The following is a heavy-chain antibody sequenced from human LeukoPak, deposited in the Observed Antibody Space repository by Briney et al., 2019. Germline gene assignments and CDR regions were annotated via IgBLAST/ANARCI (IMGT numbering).Heavy chain of an antibody. V-gene: IGHV1-2*02. D-gene: IGHD3-16*01. CDR1: GYKFTVDY. Sequence: ASVKVSCKASGYKFTVDYIHWVRQAPGQGLEWMGWIYSHNGGTHYAQKFQGRVTMTRDTSTSTAYTELSGLRLDDTAVYYCARGAVRFGDYWGQGTLVTVSA. CDR3: ARGAVRFGDY. J-gene: IGHJ4*02. CDR2: IYSHNGGT.